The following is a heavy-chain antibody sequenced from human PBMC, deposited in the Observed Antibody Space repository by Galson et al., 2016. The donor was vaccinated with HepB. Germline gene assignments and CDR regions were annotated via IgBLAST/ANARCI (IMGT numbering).Heavy chain of an antibody. D-gene: IGHD3-3*01. Sequence: QSGAEVKKPGESLKISCRGSGFIFTYYWIAWVRQMPGKGLEWMGIIYLGDSDTRYSPSFQGQITFSDDKSISTAYLQWSGLKAADTAMYYCATLGGSFDLWGQGTIVTVSS. CDR1: GFIFTYYW. J-gene: IGHJ3*01. CDR3: ATLGGSFDL. V-gene: IGHV5-51*01. CDR2: IYLGDSDT.